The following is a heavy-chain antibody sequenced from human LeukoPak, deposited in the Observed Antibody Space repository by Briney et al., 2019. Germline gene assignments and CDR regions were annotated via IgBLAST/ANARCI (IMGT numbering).Heavy chain of an antibody. J-gene: IGHJ5*02. CDR2: ITSAGDT. Sequence: SETLSLACTVSGGSISPYFWSWIRQPAGKGLEWIGRITSAGDTVYNPSLRGRVTMSLDTSKNQFSLILNSVTASDTALYYCAREDLKLPHNWFDPWGQGTLVTVSS. CDR3: AREDLKLPHNWFDP. CDR1: GGSISPYF. V-gene: IGHV4-4*07.